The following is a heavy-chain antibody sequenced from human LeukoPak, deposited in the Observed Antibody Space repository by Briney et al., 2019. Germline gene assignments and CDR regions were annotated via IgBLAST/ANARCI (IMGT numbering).Heavy chain of an antibody. Sequence: PGGSLRLSCAASGFTFSRYSMNWVRQAPGKGLEWVSSISSSSNYIYYAESLKVRFTISRDNAANSLFLQMNSLRAEDTALYYCARAVAGPAGEYYFDYWGQGTLVTVSS. J-gene: IGHJ4*02. V-gene: IGHV3-21*01. CDR2: ISSSSNYI. CDR1: GFTFSRYS. D-gene: IGHD6-19*01. CDR3: ARAVAGPAGEYYFDY.